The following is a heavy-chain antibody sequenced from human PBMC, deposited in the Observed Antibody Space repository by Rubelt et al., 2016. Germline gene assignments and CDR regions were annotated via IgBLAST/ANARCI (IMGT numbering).Heavy chain of an antibody. CDR2: VAEDGTT. V-gene: IGHV4-4*02. CDR1: GGSISSSNW. J-gene: IGHJ5*02. D-gene: IGHD5-18*01. CDR3: ARLTYTYGYDWIDP. Sequence: QVQLQESGPGLVKPSGTLSLTCAVSGGSISSSNWWSWVRQPPGKGLEWIGEVAEDGTTYYTPPLRSRVTMSADKSKNQFSVKLSSVTAADTAVDYCARLTYTYGYDWIDPWGQGTLVTVSS.